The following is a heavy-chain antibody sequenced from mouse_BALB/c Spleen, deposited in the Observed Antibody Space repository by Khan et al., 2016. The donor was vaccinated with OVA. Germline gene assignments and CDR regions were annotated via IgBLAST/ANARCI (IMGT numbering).Heavy chain of an antibody. CDR2: IYYSGTV. J-gene: IGHJ1*01. CDR1: GISITSGNSS. CDR3: ARDYGSLYWFFDV. V-gene: IGHV3-5*02. Sequence: EVQLQESGPGLVKPSQTVSLTCTVTGISITSGNSSWSWIRQFPGNKLEWIGNIYYSGTVTYTPSITRRPNITSDATKNQFVLEMNSLTSDDAATYYCARDYGSLYWFFDVWGAGTTVTVSS. D-gene: IGHD1-1*01.